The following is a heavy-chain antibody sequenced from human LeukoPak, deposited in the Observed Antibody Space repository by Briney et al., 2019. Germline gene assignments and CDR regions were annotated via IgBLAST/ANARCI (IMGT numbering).Heavy chain of an antibody. D-gene: IGHD3-9*01. Sequence: SETLSLTCTVSGGSISSYYWSWIRQPPGKGVEWIGYIYYSGSTSYNPSLQSRVTISVDMSKTQFSLKLSTVTAADTAVYYCARAARGPIRYFDYWGQGALVTVSS. J-gene: IGHJ4*02. V-gene: IGHV4-59*01. CDR1: GGSISSYY. CDR2: IYYSGST. CDR3: ARAARGPIRYFDY.